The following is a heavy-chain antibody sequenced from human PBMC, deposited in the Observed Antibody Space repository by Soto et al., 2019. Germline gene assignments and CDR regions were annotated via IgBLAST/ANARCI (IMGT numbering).Heavy chain of an antibody. J-gene: IGHJ4*02. D-gene: IGHD3-22*01. CDR3: AKDYDSSGYFDY. V-gene: IGHV3-30*18. Sequence: GGSRRLSCAASGFTFSSYVMHWVRQAPGKGLEWVAVISYDGSNKYYADSVKGRFTISRDNSKNTLYLQMNSLRAEDTAVYYCAKDYDSSGYFDYWGQGTLVTVSS. CDR2: ISYDGSNK. CDR1: GFTFSSYV.